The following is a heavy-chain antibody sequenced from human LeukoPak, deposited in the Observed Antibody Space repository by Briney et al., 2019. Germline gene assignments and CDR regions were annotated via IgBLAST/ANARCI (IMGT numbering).Heavy chain of an antibody. Sequence: GGSLRLSCAASGFTFNSYWMSWVRQAPGKGLEWVANIKQDGSVRYYVDSVKGRFTISRDNAENALYLQMNSLRAEDTAVYYCARGDDSGYYDYFDYWGQGALVTVSS. V-gene: IGHV3-7*01. D-gene: IGHD3-22*01. CDR3: ARGDDSGYYDYFDY. CDR2: IKQDGSVR. J-gene: IGHJ4*02. CDR1: GFTFNSYW.